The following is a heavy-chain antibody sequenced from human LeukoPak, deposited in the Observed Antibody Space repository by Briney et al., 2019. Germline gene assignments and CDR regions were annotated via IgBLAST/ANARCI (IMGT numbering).Heavy chain of an antibody. D-gene: IGHD2-21*02. CDR2: IIPIFGTA. V-gene: IGHV1-69*13. CDR3: ARGGSRVVTYGNFDY. Sequence: SVKVSCKASGGTFSSYAISWVRQAPGQGLEWMGGIIPIFGTANYAQKFQGRVTITADESTSTAYMELSSLRSEDTAVYYCARGGSRVVTYGNFDYWGQGTLVTVSS. CDR1: GGTFSSYA. J-gene: IGHJ4*02.